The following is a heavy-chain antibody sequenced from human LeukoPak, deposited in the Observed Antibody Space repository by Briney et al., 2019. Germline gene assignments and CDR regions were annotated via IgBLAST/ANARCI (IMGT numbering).Heavy chain of an antibody. CDR2: MDPSGTQK. Sequence: GGSLRLSCVVSGYTFNRSWMNWVRQAPGKGREWVANMDPSGTQKRYVDSVTGRFTISKDNPGTSLYLEMNSLRADDTAIYYCAIWASDNYWGQGTLVTVSS. CDR1: GYTFNRSW. V-gene: IGHV3-7*01. CDR3: AIWASDNY. D-gene: IGHD3-16*01. J-gene: IGHJ4*02.